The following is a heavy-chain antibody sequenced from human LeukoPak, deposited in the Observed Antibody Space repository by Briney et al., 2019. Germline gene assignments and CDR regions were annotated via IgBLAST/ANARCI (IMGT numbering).Heavy chain of an antibody. V-gene: IGHV3-21*01. Sequence: PGGSLRLSXAASGFTFSSYSMNWVRQAPGKGLEWVSSISSSSSYIYYADSVKGRFTISRDNAKNSLYLQMNSLRAEDTAVYYCARDGYNPYYYDYYMDVWGKGTTVTVSS. CDR1: GFTFSSYS. CDR3: ARDGYNPYYYDYYMDV. D-gene: IGHD5-24*01. CDR2: ISSSSSYI. J-gene: IGHJ6*03.